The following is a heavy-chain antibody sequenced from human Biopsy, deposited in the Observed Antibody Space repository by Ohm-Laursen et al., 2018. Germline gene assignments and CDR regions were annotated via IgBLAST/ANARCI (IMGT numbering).Heavy chain of an antibody. CDR2: IYDRGSTA. V-gene: IGHV4-61*01. CDR3: ARGMRSSGWPYFDS. CDR1: GDSVSSGSFY. Sequence: SQTLSLTCPVSGDSVSSGSFYWTWIRQPPGQGLEYIGYIYDRGSTANYNPSLESRVTMSVDMPKNQFSLKLSSVTAAGTAIYYCARGMRSSGWPYFDSWGQGTLVTVSS. D-gene: IGHD6-19*01. J-gene: IGHJ4*02.